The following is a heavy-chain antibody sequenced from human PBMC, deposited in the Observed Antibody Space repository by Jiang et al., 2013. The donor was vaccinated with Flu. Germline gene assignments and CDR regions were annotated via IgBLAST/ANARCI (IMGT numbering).Heavy chain of an antibody. V-gene: IGHV4-59*08. Sequence: GLVKPSETLSLTCTVSGGSINSYYWTWIRQPPGKGLEWIGYIYYSGSTSYNPSLKGRVTISVDTSKNQFSLRLTSVTAADTAMYYCARHVRGGNNDYWGQGALVIVSS. D-gene: IGHD4-23*01. CDR2: IYYSGST. J-gene: IGHJ4*02. CDR1: GGSINSYY. CDR3: ARHVRGGNNDY.